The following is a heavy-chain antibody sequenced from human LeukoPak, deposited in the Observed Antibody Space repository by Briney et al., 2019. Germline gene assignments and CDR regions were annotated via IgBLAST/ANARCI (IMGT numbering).Heavy chain of an antibody. CDR1: GGSIISTSFY. J-gene: IGHJ5*02. CDR3: ARLYYDSRGYYWFDR. CDR2: IYHSGST. Sequence: SETLSLTCTVSGGSIISTSFYWGWIRQPPGRGLAWLGSIYHSGSTYDNPSLKSRVTISVDRSKNQFSLKLSSVTAADTAVYYCARLYYDSRGYYWFDRWGQGTLVTVSS. V-gene: IGHV4-39*01. D-gene: IGHD3-22*01.